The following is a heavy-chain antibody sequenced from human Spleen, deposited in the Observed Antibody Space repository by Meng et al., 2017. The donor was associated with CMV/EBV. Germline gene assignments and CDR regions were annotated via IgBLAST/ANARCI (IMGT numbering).Heavy chain of an antibody. J-gene: IGHJ4*02. Sequence: ASVKVSCKASGYTFINYYMHWVRQAPGQGLEWMGMINPSGGSTTYAQRFQGRVTMTRDTSTSIVYMEMSSPRSEDTAVYYCARERGDIVVATANSELDYWGQGTLVTVSS. CDR2: INPSGGST. V-gene: IGHV1-46*01. D-gene: IGHD2-2*01. CDR1: GYTFINYY. CDR3: ARERGDIVVATANSELDY.